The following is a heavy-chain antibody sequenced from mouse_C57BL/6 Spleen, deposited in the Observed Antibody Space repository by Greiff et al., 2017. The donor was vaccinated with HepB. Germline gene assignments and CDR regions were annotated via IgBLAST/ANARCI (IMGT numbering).Heavy chain of an antibody. CDR2: IDPETGGT. J-gene: IGHJ2*01. V-gene: IGHV1-15*01. CDR3: TRYYYGSSYGGLFDY. D-gene: IGHD1-1*01. Sequence: QVQLQQSGAELVRPGASVTLSCKASGYTFTDYEMHWVKQTPVHGLEWIGAIDPETGGTAYNQKFKGKAILTADKSSSTAYMELRSLTSEDSAVYYCTRYYYGSSYGGLFDYWGQGTTLTVSS. CDR1: GYTFTDYE.